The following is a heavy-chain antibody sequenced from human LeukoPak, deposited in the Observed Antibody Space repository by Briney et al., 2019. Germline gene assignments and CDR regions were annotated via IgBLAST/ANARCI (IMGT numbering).Heavy chain of an antibody. CDR3: AKYFYDGSGTHYFDY. Sequence: LTGGSPRLSCAASGFTFSSHWMSWVRQAPGKGLEWVGNIKPDGSEKYYVDSLKGRFIISRDNAKNSLYLQMNSLRAEDVAVYYCAKYFYDGSGTHYFDYWGQGTPVTVSS. CDR2: IKPDGSEK. J-gene: IGHJ4*02. CDR1: GFTFSSHW. V-gene: IGHV3-7*01. D-gene: IGHD3-22*01.